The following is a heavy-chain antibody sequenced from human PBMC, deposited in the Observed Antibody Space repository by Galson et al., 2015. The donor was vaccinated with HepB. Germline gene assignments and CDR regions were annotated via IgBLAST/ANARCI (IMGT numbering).Heavy chain of an antibody. CDR2: IYWDDDK. CDR1: GFSLSTSGVG. J-gene: IGHJ3*02. D-gene: IGHD4-17*01. CDR3: ARYGDYVDAFDI. V-gene: IGHV2-5*02. Sequence: PALVKPTQTLTLTCTFSGFSLSTSGVGVGWIRQPPGKALEWLALIYWDDDKRYSPSLKSRLTITKDTSKNQVVLTMTNMDPVDTATYYCARYGDYVDAFDIWGQGTMVTVSS.